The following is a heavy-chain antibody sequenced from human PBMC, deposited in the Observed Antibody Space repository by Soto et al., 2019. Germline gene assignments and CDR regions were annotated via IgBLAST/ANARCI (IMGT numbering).Heavy chain of an antibody. CDR1: GYTFTSYY. J-gene: IGHJ4*02. CDR2: INPSGGST. D-gene: IGHD5-18*01. Sequence: QVQLVQSGAEVKKPGASVKVSCKASGYTFTSYYMHWVRQAPGQGLEWMGIINPSGGSTSYAQKFQRRVTRTRDTSPSTVYMELSSLRSEDTAVYYCALDTAMAGVEFDYWGQGTLVTVSS. V-gene: IGHV1-46*01. CDR3: ALDTAMAGVEFDY.